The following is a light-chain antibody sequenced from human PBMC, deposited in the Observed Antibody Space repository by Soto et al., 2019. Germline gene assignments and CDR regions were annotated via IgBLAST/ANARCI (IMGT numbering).Light chain of an antibody. J-gene: IGKJ1*01. CDR3: QQYNTYSRT. CDR2: KAS. Sequence: DIQVTQSPSTLSASVGDRVTITCRASQNINTWLAWYQQKPGEAPKLLIYKASSLESGVPSRFSASGSGTEFTLTISSLQPDDSATYHCQQYNTYSRTFGQGTKVDIK. V-gene: IGKV1-5*03. CDR1: QNINTW.